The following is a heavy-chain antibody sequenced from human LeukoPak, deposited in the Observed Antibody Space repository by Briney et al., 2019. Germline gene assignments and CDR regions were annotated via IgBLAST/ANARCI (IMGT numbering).Heavy chain of an antibody. D-gene: IGHD1-1*01. V-gene: IGHV3-48*03. Sequence: GGSLRLSCAASGFTFNNYEMNWARQAPGKGLEWVSYISSSGSPIYYADSVKGRFSISRDTAKNSLYQQMNSLRAEDTAVYYCARGGSSRPLAHWGQGTLVTVSS. J-gene: IGHJ4*02. CDR2: ISSSGSPI. CDR1: GFTFNNYE. CDR3: ARGGSSRPLAH.